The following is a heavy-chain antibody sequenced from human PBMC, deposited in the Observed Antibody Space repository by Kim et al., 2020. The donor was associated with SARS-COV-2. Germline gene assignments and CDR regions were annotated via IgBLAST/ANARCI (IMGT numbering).Heavy chain of an antibody. CDR3: ASDLGFSSSFYGMDV. D-gene: IGHD6-13*01. J-gene: IGHJ6*02. Sequence: SETLSLTCTVSGGSIRSSSFHWGWIRQSPGKGLEWIGNIFYRGSAYYNPSLRSRVTISIDKSKKQFSLKLSSVTAADTAVYYCASDLGFSSSFYGMDVWGQGTTVTVSS. V-gene: IGHV4-39*01. CDR2: IFYRGSA. CDR1: GGSIRSSSFH.